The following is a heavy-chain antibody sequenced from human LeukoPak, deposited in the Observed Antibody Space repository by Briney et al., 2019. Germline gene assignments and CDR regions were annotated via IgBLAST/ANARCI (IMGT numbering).Heavy chain of an antibody. CDR1: GSSIIGYY. J-gene: IGHJ6*03. CDR3: ARDLPMDV. CDR2: IYTSGST. Sequence: SETLSLTCTVSGSSIIGYYWSWVRQPAGKGLEWIGRIYTSGSTNYTPSLNPSLKSRVTISVDTSKNQFSLKLSSVTAADTAVYYCARDLPMDVWGKGTTVTVSS. V-gene: IGHV4-4*07.